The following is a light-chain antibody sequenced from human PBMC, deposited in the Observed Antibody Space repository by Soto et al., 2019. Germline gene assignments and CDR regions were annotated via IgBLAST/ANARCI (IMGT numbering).Light chain of an antibody. J-gene: IGKJ4*01. V-gene: IGKV1D-13*01. Sequence: IQLTQSPSSLSASVGDRVTITCRAGQDISSALAWYQQKPGKAPKLLLYDASSLDAGVPSRFSGSGSGTDFTLSITSLRPEDFATYYCQQFNDFPLTFGGGTMVQIK. CDR2: DAS. CDR3: QQFNDFPLT. CDR1: QDISSA.